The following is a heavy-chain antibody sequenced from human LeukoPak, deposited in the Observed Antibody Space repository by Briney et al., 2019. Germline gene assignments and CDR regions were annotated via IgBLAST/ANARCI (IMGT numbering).Heavy chain of an antibody. J-gene: IGHJ4*02. Sequence: GGSLRLSCAASGFTFSTYGMHWVRQAPGKGLEWVALIWYDGSNKYYADSVKGRFTISRDNAKNSLYLQMNSLRAEDTAVYYCAGGLSGPDYWGQGTLVTVSS. D-gene: IGHD6-19*01. CDR1: GFTFSTYG. V-gene: IGHV3-33*01. CDR3: AGGLSGPDY. CDR2: IWYDGSNK.